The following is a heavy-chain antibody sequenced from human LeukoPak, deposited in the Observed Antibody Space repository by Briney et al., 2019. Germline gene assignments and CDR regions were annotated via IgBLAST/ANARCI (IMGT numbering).Heavy chain of an antibody. CDR1: GFTFSNFA. Sequence: GGSLRLSCAASGFTFSNFAMSWVRQAPGKGLECVSAISGSGGTTYYADSVKGRFTISRDNSKATLYLQMNSLRAEDTAVYYCAKDTTVVTPRALDYWGQGSLVTVSS. CDR3: AKDTTVVTPRALDY. V-gene: IGHV3-23*01. J-gene: IGHJ4*02. CDR2: ISGSGGTT. D-gene: IGHD4-23*01.